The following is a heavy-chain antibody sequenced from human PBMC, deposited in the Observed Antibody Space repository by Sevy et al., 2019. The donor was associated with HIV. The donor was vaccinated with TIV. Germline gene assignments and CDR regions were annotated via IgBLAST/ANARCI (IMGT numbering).Heavy chain of an antibody. CDR1: GITFSSAW. Sequence: GGSLRLSCAASGITFSSAWTSWVRLVPGKGLEWLGRIKSETDGGAADYAAAVKGRFTISRDESKETLYLQLNSLKTEDTAVYYCTTDLGFYSSKWGQGTLVTVSS. J-gene: IGHJ4*02. V-gene: IGHV3-15*01. CDR3: TTDLGFYSSK. CDR2: IKSETDGGAA. D-gene: IGHD4-4*01.